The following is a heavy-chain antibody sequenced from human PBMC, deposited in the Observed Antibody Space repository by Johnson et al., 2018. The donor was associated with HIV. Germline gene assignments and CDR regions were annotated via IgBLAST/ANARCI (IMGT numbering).Heavy chain of an antibody. CDR1: GFTFNMYG. Sequence: QEQLVESGGGVVQPGRSLRLSCAASGFTFNMYGMHWVRQAPGKGLEWVAFIQFDGRNKYYADSVKGRFTISRDNPKNTLYLQMGSRRAEDTAVDYCAKDSKRELRDAFDIWGQGTMVTVSS. CDR2: IQFDGRNK. D-gene: IGHD1-26*01. V-gene: IGHV3-30*02. J-gene: IGHJ3*02. CDR3: AKDSKRELRDAFDI.